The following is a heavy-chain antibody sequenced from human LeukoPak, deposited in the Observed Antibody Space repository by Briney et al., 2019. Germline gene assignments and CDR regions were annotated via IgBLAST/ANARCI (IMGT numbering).Heavy chain of an antibody. CDR2: INPNSGGT. D-gene: IGHD3-3*01. CDR3: ARGPEWLSRRPYMDV. CDR1: GYTFTGYY. J-gene: IGHJ6*03. V-gene: IGHV1-2*02. Sequence: GASVKVSCKASGYTFTGYYMHWVRQAPGQGLEWMGWINPNSGGTNYTQKFQGRVTMTRDTSISTAYMELSRLRSDDTAVYYCARGPEWLSRRPYMDVWGKGTTVTVSS.